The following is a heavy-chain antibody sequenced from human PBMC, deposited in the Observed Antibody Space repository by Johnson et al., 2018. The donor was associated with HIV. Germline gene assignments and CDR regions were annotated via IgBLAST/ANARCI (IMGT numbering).Heavy chain of an antibody. D-gene: IGHD3-22*01. Sequence: VQLVESGGGLIQPGGSLRLSCAASGFTFDDYGMSWVRQAPGKGLEWVSVIYSGGRTGYADSVKGRFTISRDNAKNSLYVQMNSLRVEDTAFYYCARALYYYDRGDAFDIWGQGTMVTVSS. V-gene: IGHV3-20*04. CDR2: IYSGGRT. CDR1: GFTFDDYG. J-gene: IGHJ3*02. CDR3: ARALYYYDRGDAFDI.